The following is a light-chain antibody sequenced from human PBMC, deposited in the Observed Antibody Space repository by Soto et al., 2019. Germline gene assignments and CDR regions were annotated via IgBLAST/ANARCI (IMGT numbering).Light chain of an antibody. CDR1: QSVSNNY. V-gene: IGKV3-20*01. CDR3: QHCGSSPRT. J-gene: IGKJ1*01. Sequence: EIVLTQSPGTLSLSPGERATLSCRASQSVSNNYLAWYQQKPGQAPRLLIYGASRRATGIPDRFSGSGSGTDFTLTVSRLETEDLAVYYCQHCGSSPRTFGQGTKVEIK. CDR2: GAS.